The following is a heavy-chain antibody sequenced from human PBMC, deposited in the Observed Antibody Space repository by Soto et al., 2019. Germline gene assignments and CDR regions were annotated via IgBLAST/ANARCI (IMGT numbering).Heavy chain of an antibody. J-gene: IGHJ6*02. CDR1: GYTLTELS. CDR3: ATYPKPVTIRLARGHGMDV. CDR2: FDPEDGET. Sequence: QVQLVQSGAEVKKPGASVKVSCKVSGYTLTELSMHWVRQAPGKGLEWMGGFDPEDGETIYAQKFQGRVTMTEDTSTDTAYMELSSLRSEDTAVYYCATYPKPVTIRLARGHGMDVWGQGTTVTVSS. D-gene: IGHD3-16*01. V-gene: IGHV1-24*01.